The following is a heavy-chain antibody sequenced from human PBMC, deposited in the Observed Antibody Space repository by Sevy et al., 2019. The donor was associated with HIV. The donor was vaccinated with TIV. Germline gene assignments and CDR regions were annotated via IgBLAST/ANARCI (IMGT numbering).Heavy chain of an antibody. Sequence: SETLSLTCTVSGGSISGYYWSWIRQPPGKGLEWIGYISYSGSTNYNPSLKSRVTISVDTSKNEFSLKLSSVTAAYTAVYYCARSRVITGTFDYWGQGTLVTVSS. CDR3: ARSRVITGTFDY. CDR2: ISYSGST. D-gene: IGHD1-20*01. CDR1: GGSISGYY. J-gene: IGHJ4*02. V-gene: IGHV4-59*01.